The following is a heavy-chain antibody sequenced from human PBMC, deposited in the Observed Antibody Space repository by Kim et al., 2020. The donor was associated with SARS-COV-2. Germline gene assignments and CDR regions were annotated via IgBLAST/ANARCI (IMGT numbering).Heavy chain of an antibody. CDR1: GFTFSSYA. D-gene: IGHD6-19*01. Sequence: GGSLRLSCAASGFTFSSYAMHWVRQAPGKGLEWVGVISYDGSNKYYADSVKGRFTISRDNSKNTLYLQMNSLRAEDTAVYYCARGSRAVAGRFDYWGQGT. J-gene: IGHJ4*02. CDR3: ARGSRAVAGRFDY. V-gene: IGHV3-30*04. CDR2: ISYDGSNK.